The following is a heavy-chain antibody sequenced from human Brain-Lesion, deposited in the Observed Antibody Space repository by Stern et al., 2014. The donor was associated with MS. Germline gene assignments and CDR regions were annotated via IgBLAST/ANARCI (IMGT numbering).Heavy chain of an antibody. CDR3: AKDIYDSSGFYYGVYYYGLDV. D-gene: IGHD3-22*01. J-gene: IGHJ6*02. CDR1: GFTFDNYA. Sequence: MQLVQSGGGLVKPGRSLRLSCAASGFTFDNYAMHWVRQAQGTGLEWVSVISSNSGSIGYADSVKCRFTISRDNAKNFLYLQMNSLRPEDTALYYCAKDIYDSSGFYYGVYYYGLDVWGQGTTVTVSS. V-gene: IGHV3-9*01. CDR2: ISSNSGSI.